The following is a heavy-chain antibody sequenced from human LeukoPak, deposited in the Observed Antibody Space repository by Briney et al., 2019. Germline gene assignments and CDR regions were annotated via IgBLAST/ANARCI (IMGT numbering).Heavy chain of an antibody. V-gene: IGHV1-18*01. J-gene: IGHJ4*02. D-gene: IGHD3-22*01. CDR2: ISAYNGNT. Sequence: ASVKVSCKASGYTFTSYGISWVRQAPGQGLEWMGWISAYNGNTNYAQELQGRVTMTTDTSTSTAYMELRSLRSDDTAVYYCARDREHYYDSSGYYLLDYWGQGTLVTVSS. CDR3: ARDREHYYDSSGYYLLDY. CDR1: GYTFTSYG.